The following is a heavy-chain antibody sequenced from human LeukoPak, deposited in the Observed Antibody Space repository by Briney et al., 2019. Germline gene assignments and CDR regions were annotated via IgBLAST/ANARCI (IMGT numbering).Heavy chain of an antibody. V-gene: IGHV3-30-3*01. D-gene: IGHD3-16*01. J-gene: IGHJ3*01. CDR3: ARDDGQGEARNAFDV. CDR2: ITYDGSNK. CDR1: GFTFSSYA. Sequence: GALRLSCAASGFTFSSYAMHWVRQAPGKGLEWVAVITYDGSNKYYADSVKGRFTISRDNSKNTLYLQMNSLRAEDTAVYYCARDDGQGEARNAFDVWGQGTMVTVSS.